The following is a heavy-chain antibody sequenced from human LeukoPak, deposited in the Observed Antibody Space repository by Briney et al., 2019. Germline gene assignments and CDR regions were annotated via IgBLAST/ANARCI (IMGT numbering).Heavy chain of an antibody. D-gene: IGHD6-13*01. CDR3: VIAAAGLWFDP. V-gene: IGHV4-34*01. J-gene: IGHJ5*02. CDR1: GGSFSGYY. Sequence: PSETLSLTCAVYGGSFSGYYWSWIRQPPGKGREWIGEINHSGSTYYNPSLKSRVTISVDTSKNQFSLQLSSVTAADTAVYYCVIAAAGLWFDPWGQGTLVTVSS. CDR2: INHSGST.